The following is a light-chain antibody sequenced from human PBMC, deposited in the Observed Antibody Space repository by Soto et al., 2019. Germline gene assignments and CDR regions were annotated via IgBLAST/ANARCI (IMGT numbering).Light chain of an antibody. J-gene: IGKJ4*01. Sequence: EIVLTQSPATLSLSPGERATLSWRASQSVSSYLACSQQKPGQAPRLLIYDASNRATGIPARFSGSGSGTDFTLTISSLEPEDFAVYHCQQRSNWPLTFGGGTKVDIK. CDR3: QQRSNWPLT. CDR2: DAS. CDR1: QSVSSY. V-gene: IGKV3-11*01.